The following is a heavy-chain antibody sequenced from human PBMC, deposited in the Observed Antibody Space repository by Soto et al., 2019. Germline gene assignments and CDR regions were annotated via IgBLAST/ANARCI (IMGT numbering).Heavy chain of an antibody. D-gene: IGHD3-16*01. CDR1: GYTSNKYC. J-gene: IGHJ4*02. Sequence: GASVKVSCKASGYTSNKYCMYWVRQAPGQGLEWMGRIDPSGNDITYAQKFYGRLTMTRDTSTSTLYMELRSLTSDDTALYYCVSDGAAPYTGFNYRAQGTLVTVSS. V-gene: IGHV1-46*02. CDR2: IDPSGNDI. CDR3: VSDGAAPYTGFNY.